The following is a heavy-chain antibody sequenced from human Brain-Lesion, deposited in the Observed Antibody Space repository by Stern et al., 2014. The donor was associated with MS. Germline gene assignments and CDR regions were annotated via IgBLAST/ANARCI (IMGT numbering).Heavy chain of an antibody. J-gene: IGHJ6*02. Sequence: VQLLESGPGLVKPSETLSLTCTVSGGSFNHYYWSWVRQPPGKGLEWIGYIHYSGSTNYNPSLQSRVTISLDTSKNQFSLELSTVTTADTAVYFCARVGGYRGYERYSLVDYYYGMDVGGQGTTVAVSS. D-gene: IGHD5-12*01. CDR3: ARVGGYRGYERYSLVDYYYGMDV. CDR1: GGSFNHYY. V-gene: IGHV4-59*01. CDR2: IHYSGST.